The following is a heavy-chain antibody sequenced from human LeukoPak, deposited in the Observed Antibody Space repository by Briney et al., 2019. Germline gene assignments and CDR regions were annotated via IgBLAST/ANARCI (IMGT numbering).Heavy chain of an antibody. J-gene: IGHJ4*02. D-gene: IGHD3-22*01. CDR2: IRYDGSNK. Sequence: GGSLRLSCAASGFTFSSYGMHWVRQAPGKGLEWVAFIRYDGSNKYYADSVKGRFTISRDNSKNTLYLQMNSLRAEDTAVYYCARVFSGYSEYYFDYWGQGTLVTVSS. CDR1: GFTFSSYG. V-gene: IGHV3-30*02. CDR3: ARVFSGYSEYYFDY.